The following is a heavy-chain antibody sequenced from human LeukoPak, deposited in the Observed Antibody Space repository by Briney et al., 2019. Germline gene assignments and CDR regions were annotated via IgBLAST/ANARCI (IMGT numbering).Heavy chain of an antibody. D-gene: IGHD3-3*01. Sequence: GGSLRLSCVASGFTFHQYTLSWIRQTPGKGLEWVAGIYGGGSATTFYAESVRGRFTISRDNSKTTVLVQLNSLRVEDTAVYYCARCRENDFWSGSPVDHWGQGTLVTVSS. J-gene: IGHJ4*02. CDR2: IYGGGSATT. CDR1: GFTFHQYT. V-gene: IGHV3-23*01. CDR3: ARCRENDFWSGSPVDH.